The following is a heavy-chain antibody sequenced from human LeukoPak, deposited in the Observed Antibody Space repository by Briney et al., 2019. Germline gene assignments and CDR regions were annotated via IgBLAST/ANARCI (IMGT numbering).Heavy chain of an antibody. CDR2: ISDSGGNT. J-gene: IGHJ4*02. Sequence: GGSLRLSCAASGLTFSTYAMTWVRQAPGEGLEWVSGISDSGGNTYYADSVRGRFTISRDNSKNTLYLQMNSLRAEDTAVYYCARHRSSWLIDYWGQGTLVTVSS. CDR1: GLTFSTYA. CDR3: ARHRSSWLIDY. V-gene: IGHV3-23*01. D-gene: IGHD6-6*01.